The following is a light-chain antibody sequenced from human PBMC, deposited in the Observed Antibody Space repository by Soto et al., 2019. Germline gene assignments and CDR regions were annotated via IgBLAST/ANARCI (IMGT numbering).Light chain of an antibody. Sequence: EIVLTQSPATLSLSPGERATLSCRASQSVSSYLAWYQQQPGQAPRLLIYVASNRATGIPARFSGSGSGTDFTLTISSLAPEDFAVYYCQQRSNWLTFGGGTKVEIK. J-gene: IGKJ4*01. V-gene: IGKV3-11*01. CDR1: QSVSSY. CDR3: QQRSNWLT. CDR2: VAS.